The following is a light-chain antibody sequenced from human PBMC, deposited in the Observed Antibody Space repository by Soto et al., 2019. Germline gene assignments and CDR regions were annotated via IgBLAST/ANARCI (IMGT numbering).Light chain of an antibody. CDR2: KVS. CDR1: QSISHW. V-gene: IGKV1-5*03. Sequence: DIQMTQSPSTLSASVGDRVTITCRASQSISHWLPWYQQKPEKAPKLLIYKVSTLYSGVPPRFSGSGSGTEFTLSFSSLQPDDFATYYCVQYDSYPYTFGQGTKLEIK. J-gene: IGKJ2*01. CDR3: VQYDSYPYT.